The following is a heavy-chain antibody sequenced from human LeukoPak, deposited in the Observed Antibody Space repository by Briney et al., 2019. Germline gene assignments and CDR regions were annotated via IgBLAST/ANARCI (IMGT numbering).Heavy chain of an antibody. CDR2: ISGSGGST. J-gene: IGHJ6*03. D-gene: IGHD4-23*01. V-gene: IGHV3-23*01. Sequence: GGSLRLSCAASGFTFSSYAMGWVRQAPGKGLEWVSAISGSGGSTYYADSVKGRFTISRDSAKNSLYLQMNSLRAEDTAVYYCARSGYGGKIYYYFYYMDVWGKGTTVTVS. CDR1: GFTFSSYA. CDR3: ARSGYGGKIYYYFYYMDV.